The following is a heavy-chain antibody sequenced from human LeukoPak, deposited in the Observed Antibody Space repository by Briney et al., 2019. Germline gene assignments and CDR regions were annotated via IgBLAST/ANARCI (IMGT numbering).Heavy chain of an antibody. CDR3: ARDRPGRYDFWSGYSDY. Sequence: SETLSLTCTVSGGSISSGSYYWSWIRQPAGKGLEWIGRIYTSGSTNYNPSLKSRVTISVDTSKNQFSLKLSSVTAADTTVYYCARDRPGRYDFWSGYSDYWGQGTLVTVSS. V-gene: IGHV4-61*02. CDR2: IYTSGST. J-gene: IGHJ4*02. CDR1: GGSISSGSYY. D-gene: IGHD3-3*01.